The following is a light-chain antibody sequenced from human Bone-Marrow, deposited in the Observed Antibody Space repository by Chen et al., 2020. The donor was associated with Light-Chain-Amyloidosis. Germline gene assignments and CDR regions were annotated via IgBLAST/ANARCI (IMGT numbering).Light chain of an antibody. V-gene: IGLV3-21*02. CDR3: QVWDRSSDRPV. CDR1: NIGNTS. Sequence: SYVLTQPSSVSVAAGQTATTAWGGNNIGNTSVHWYQKTPGQAPLLVVYDDSDRPSGIPERLSGSNSGNTATLTISRVEAGDEADYYCQVWDRSSDRPVFGGGTKLTVL. J-gene: IGLJ3*02. CDR2: DDS.